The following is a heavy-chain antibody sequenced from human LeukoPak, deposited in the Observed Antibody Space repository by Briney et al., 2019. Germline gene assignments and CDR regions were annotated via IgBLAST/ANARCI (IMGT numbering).Heavy chain of an antibody. V-gene: IGHV3-11*01. J-gene: IGHJ4*02. Sequence: PGGSLRLSCAASGFTFSDYYMSWIRQAPGKGLEWVSYISSSGSTIYYADSVKGRFTISRDNAKNSLYLQMNSLRAEDTAVFYCTRDHPDCRGINCLLFDYWGQGTLVTVSS. CDR1: GFTFSDYY. CDR2: ISSSGSTI. CDR3: TRDHPDCRGINCLLFDY. D-gene: IGHD2-2*01.